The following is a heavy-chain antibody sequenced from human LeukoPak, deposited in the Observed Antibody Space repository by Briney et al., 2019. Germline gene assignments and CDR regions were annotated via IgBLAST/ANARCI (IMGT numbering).Heavy chain of an antibody. J-gene: IGHJ3*02. Sequence: AGGSLRLSCAASGFTFSSYAMHWVRQAPGKGLEWVAVISYDGSHKYYADSVKGRFTISRDNSKNTLYLQMNSLRAEDTAVYYCAREDWNDNAFDIWGQGTMVTVSS. CDR1: GFTFSSYA. CDR2: ISYDGSHK. D-gene: IGHD1-1*01. V-gene: IGHV3-30-3*01. CDR3: AREDWNDNAFDI.